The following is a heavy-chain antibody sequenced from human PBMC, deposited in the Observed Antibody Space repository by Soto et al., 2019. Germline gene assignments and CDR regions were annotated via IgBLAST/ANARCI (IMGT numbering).Heavy chain of an antibody. CDR3: VKDSVVVVAATSWFDY. Sequence: GGSLRLSCAASGFTFSSYGMHWVRQAPGKGLEWVAVISYDGSNKYYADSVKGRFTISRDNSKNTLYLQMNSLRAEDTAVYYCVKDSVVVVAATSWFDYWGQGTLVTVSS. D-gene: IGHD2-15*01. J-gene: IGHJ4*02. CDR1: GFTFSSYG. V-gene: IGHV3-30*18. CDR2: ISYDGSNK.